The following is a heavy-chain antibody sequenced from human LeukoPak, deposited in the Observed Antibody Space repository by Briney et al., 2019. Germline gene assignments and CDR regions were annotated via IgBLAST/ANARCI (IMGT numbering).Heavy chain of an antibody. CDR2: ISYDGSNK. J-gene: IGHJ4*02. CDR3: ARGRTAVAGFSYFDY. CDR1: GFTFSSYA. V-gene: IGHV3-30*04. D-gene: IGHD6-19*01. Sequence: PGRSLRLSCAASGFTFSSYAMHWVRQAPGKGLEWVAVISYDGSNKYYADSVKGRFTISRDNSKNTLYLQMNSLRAEDTAVYYCARGRTAVAGFSYFDYWGQGTLVTVSS.